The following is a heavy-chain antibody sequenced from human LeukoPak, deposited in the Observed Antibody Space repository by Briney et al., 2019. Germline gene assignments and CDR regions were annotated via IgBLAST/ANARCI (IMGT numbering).Heavy chain of an antibody. CDR2: ISYDGSNK. V-gene: IGHV3-30-3*01. CDR1: GFTFSSYA. Sequence: GGSLRLSCAASGFTFSSYAMHWVRQAPGEGLEWVAVISYDGSNKYYADSVKGRFTISRDNSKNTLYLQMNSLRAEDTAVYYCAREGPIHYCSGGSCYPGYYYYYGMDVWGQGTTVTVSS. J-gene: IGHJ6*02. D-gene: IGHD2-15*01. CDR3: AREGPIHYCSGGSCYPGYYYYYGMDV.